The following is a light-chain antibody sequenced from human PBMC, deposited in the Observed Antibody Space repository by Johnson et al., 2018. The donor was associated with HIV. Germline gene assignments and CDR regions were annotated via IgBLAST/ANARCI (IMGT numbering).Light chain of an antibody. CDR1: SSNIGNNY. CDR3: GTWDSSFYV. Sequence: QSALTQPPSVSAAPGQKVTISCSGSSSNIGNNYVSWYQQLPGTAPKLLIYENNKRPSGIPDRFSGSKSGTSATLGLTGLQTGDEADYYCGTWDSSFYVFGTGTTVTVI. J-gene: IGLJ1*01. CDR2: ENN. V-gene: IGLV1-51*02.